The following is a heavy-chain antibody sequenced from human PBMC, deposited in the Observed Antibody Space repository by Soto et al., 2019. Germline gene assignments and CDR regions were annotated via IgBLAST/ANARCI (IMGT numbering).Heavy chain of an antibody. CDR3: ARDLGGWPDY. Sequence: ASAKVSSKASGYTFTCYASHWVRQAPGQRLEWMGWINAGNGNTKYSQKFQDRVTITRDTSASTAYMELSSLRSEDTAVYYCARDLGGWPDYWGQGTLVTVSS. CDR2: INAGNGNT. D-gene: IGHD6-19*01. CDR1: GYTFTCYA. V-gene: IGHV1-3*01. J-gene: IGHJ4*02.